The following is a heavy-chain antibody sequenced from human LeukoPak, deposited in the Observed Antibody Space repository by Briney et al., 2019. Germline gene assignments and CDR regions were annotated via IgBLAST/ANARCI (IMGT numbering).Heavy chain of an antibody. V-gene: IGHV4-30-2*01. Sequence: TLSLTCAVSGGSISSGDYSWSWLRQPPGKGLEWIGYIYHSGRTFYNPSLKSRVTISVDTSKNQISLEVTSVTAADTAVYYCARDGGYGHYDYWGRGTLVTVSS. D-gene: IGHD5-18*01. CDR1: GGSISSGDYS. CDR3: ARDGGYGHYDY. J-gene: IGHJ4*02. CDR2: IYHSGRT.